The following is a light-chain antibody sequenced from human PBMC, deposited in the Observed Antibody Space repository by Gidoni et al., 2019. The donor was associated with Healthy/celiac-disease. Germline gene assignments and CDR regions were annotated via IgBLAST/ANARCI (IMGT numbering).Light chain of an antibody. J-gene: IGKJ1*01. CDR2: AAS. CDR1: QGISTY. CDR3: QQNYSNLWT. V-gene: IGKV1-39*01. Sequence: IQLTQSPSSLSASVGDRVTITCRASQGISTYLNWYQQKPGKAPKLLIYAASSLQSGVPSRFSGSGSGTDFTLTISSLQPEDFATYYCQQNYSNLWTFGQGTKVEIK.